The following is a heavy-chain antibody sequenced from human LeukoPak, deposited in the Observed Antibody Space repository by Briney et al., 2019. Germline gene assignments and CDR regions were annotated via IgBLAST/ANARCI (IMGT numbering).Heavy chain of an antibody. Sequence: KPSETLSLTCTVSGGSFSIYYWSWIRQPAGKGLEWIGRIYTSGNTYYNPSLKSRVTMSVDTSKNQFSLKLSSVTAADTAVYYCARLGRITMVRGVIVGFDYWGQGTLVTVSS. V-gene: IGHV4-4*07. J-gene: IGHJ4*02. CDR1: GGSFSIYY. D-gene: IGHD3-10*01. CDR3: ARLGRITMVRGVIVGFDY. CDR2: IYTSGNT.